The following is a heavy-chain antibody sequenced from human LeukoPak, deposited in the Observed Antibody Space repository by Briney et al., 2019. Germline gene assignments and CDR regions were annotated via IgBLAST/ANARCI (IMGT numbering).Heavy chain of an antibody. CDR3: ARDLLPYAFDI. Sequence: PSETLSLTCAVYGGSFSGYYWSWIRQPPGKGLEWIGEINHSGSTNYNPSLKSRVTISVDTSKNQFSLKLSSVTAADTAVYYCARDLLPYAFDIWGQGTMVTVSS. CDR1: GGSFSGYY. D-gene: IGHD3-10*01. V-gene: IGHV4-34*01. CDR2: INHSGST. J-gene: IGHJ3*02.